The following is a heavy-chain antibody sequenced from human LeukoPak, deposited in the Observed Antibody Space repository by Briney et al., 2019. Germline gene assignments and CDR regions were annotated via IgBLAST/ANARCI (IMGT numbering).Heavy chain of an antibody. CDR2: IKSKTDGGTT. V-gene: IGHV3-15*01. J-gene: IGHJ4*02. CDR1: GFTFSSYA. D-gene: IGHD5-12*01. CDR3: TTDLLSGYDFRQIDY. Sequence: GGSLRLSCAASGFTFSSYAMSWVRQVPGKGLEWVGRIKSKTDGGTTDYAAPVKGRFTISRDDSKNTLYLQMNSLKTEDTAVYYCTTDLLSGYDFRQIDYWGRGTLVTVSS.